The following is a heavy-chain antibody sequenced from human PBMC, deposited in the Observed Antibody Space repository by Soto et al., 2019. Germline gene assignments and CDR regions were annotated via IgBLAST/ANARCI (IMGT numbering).Heavy chain of an antibody. CDR1: GGSISSYY. CDR3: ATFPDYDILTGYYRDAFDI. D-gene: IGHD3-9*01. J-gene: IGHJ3*02. CDR2: IYYSGST. V-gene: IGHV4-59*08. Sequence: SETLSLTCTVSGGSISSYYWSWIRQPPGKGLEWIGYIYYSGSTNYNPSLKSRVTISVDTSKNQFSLKLSSVTAADTAVYYCATFPDYDILTGYYRDAFDIWGQGTMVTVS.